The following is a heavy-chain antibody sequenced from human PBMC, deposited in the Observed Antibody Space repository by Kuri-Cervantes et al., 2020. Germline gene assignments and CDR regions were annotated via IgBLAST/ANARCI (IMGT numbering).Heavy chain of an antibody. CDR2: ISYDGSNK. CDR3: ARGDIVVVPAAHPYYYGMDV. J-gene: IGHJ6*02. CDR1: GFTFSSYA. Sequence: GGSLRLSCAASGFTFSSYAMHWVRQAPGKGLEWVAVISYDGSNKYYADSVKGRFTISRDNSKNTLYLQMNSLRAGDTAVYYCARGDIVVVPAAHPYYYGMDVWGQGTTVTVSS. V-gene: IGHV3-30*01. D-gene: IGHD2-2*01.